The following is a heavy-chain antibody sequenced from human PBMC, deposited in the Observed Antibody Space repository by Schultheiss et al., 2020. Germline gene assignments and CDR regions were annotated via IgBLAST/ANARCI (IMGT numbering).Heavy chain of an antibody. J-gene: IGHJ6*02. CDR2: ISSSSNTI. CDR1: GFTISIYT. CDR3: ARRDVMDV. Sequence: GGSLRLSCAASGFTISIYTMNWVRQAPGKGLEWVSYISSSSNTIYYADSVKGRFTISRDNAKNSLYLQMNTLRDDDTAVYYCARRDVMDVWGRGATVTVSS. V-gene: IGHV3-48*02.